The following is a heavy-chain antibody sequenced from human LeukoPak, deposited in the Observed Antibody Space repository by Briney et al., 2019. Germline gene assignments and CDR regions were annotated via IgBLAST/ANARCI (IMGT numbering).Heavy chain of an antibody. D-gene: IGHD2-15*01. J-gene: IGHJ4*02. CDR1: GFTFSSYS. V-gene: IGHV3-21*01. CDR2: ISSSSSYI. CDR3: ARDELCSGGSCYLTRLFHY. Sequence: PGGSLRLSCAASGFTFSSYSMNWVRQAPGKGLEWVSSISSSSSYIYYADSVKGRFTISRDNAKNSLYLQMNSLRAEDTAVYYCARDELCSGGSCYLTRLFHYWRQGTLVTVSS.